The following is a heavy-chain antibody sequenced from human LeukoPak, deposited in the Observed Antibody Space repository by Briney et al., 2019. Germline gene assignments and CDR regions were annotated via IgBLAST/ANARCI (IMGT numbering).Heavy chain of an antibody. D-gene: IGHD3-10*01. J-gene: IGHJ4*02. Sequence: PSETLSLTCTVSGGSIRNYRWSWIRQPPGKGLEWIGNIYYSGRTNYNPSLKSRVTISVDMSKNQFSLKLSSVTAADTAVYSCARVPFYFGSGSLKYYFDSWGQGTLVTVSS. CDR1: GGSIRNYR. CDR3: ARVPFYFGSGSLKYYFDS. V-gene: IGHV4-59*01. CDR2: IYYSGRT.